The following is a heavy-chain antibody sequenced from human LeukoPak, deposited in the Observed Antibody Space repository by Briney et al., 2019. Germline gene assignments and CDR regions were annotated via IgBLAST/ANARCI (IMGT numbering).Heavy chain of an antibody. CDR3: AKDRVRMITFWGAVAY. CDR2: IRYDGSNK. V-gene: IGHV3-30*02. CDR1: GFTFSSYG. D-gene: IGHD3-16*01. Sequence: PGGSLRLSCAASGFTFSSYGMHWVRQAPGKGLEWVAFIRYDGSNKYYADSVKGRFTISRDNSKNTLYLQMNSLRAEDTAVYYCAKDRVRMITFWGAVAYWGQRTLVTVSS. J-gene: IGHJ4*02.